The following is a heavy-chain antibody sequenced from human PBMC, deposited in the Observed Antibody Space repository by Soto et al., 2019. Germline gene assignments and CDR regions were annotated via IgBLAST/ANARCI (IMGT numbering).Heavy chain of an antibody. V-gene: IGHV1-69*01. CDR1: GGTFSSSA. D-gene: IGHD2-15*01. CDR2: IIPMFGTA. Sequence: QVQLVQSGAEEQKPGSSVKVSCKASGGTFSSSAISWVRQAPGQGLEWMGGIIPMFGTAQYAQRFQDRVTITAEESTSTAYMELSSLSSDDTAVYYCARDFGHGHCSGGSCYTLDHWGQGTLVVVSS. J-gene: IGHJ4*02. CDR3: ARDFGHGHCSGGSCYTLDH.